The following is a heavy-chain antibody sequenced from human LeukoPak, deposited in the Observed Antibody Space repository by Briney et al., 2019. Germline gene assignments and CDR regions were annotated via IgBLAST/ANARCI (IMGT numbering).Heavy chain of an antibody. V-gene: IGHV3-30*18. CDR2: ISSDGSKE. J-gene: IGHJ3*02. D-gene: IGHD6-13*01. CDR3: AKEQQVSPSPHDGFDS. Sequence: GGSLRLSCAASGYTFSSYGMHWVRQAPGKGLEWVAVISSDGSKEYYADSVKGRFTISRDNSKSTLFLQLNSLRAEDTAVYYCAKEQQVSPSPHDGFDSWGQGTMVTVSS. CDR1: GYTFSSYG.